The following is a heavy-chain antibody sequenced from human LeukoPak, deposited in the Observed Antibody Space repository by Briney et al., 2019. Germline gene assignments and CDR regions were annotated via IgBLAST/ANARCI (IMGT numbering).Heavy chain of an antibody. CDR3: ARGSSSNSWYFDY. Sequence: SQTLSLTCAISGDSVSSNSATWTWIRQSPSRGLEWLGRTYYRSKWYNDYGGSVEGRITINPDTSKNQFSLHLNSVTPEDTAVYYCARGSSSNSWYFDYWGQGTLVTVSS. V-gene: IGHV6-1*01. CDR1: GDSVSSNSAT. J-gene: IGHJ4*02. CDR2: TYYRSKWYN. D-gene: IGHD6-13*01.